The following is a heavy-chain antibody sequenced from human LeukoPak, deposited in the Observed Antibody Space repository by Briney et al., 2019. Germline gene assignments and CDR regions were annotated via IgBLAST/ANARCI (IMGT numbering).Heavy chain of an antibody. CDR1: GFTFSSYS. CDR3: ARATVSRIAEDDY. CDR2: ISSSSSYI. D-gene: IGHD4-11*01. V-gene: IGHV3-21*01. J-gene: IGHJ4*02. Sequence: GGSLRLSRAASGFTFSSYSMNWVRQAPGKGLEWVSSISSSSSYIYYADSVKGRFTISRDNAKNSLYLQMNSLRAEDTAVYYCARATVSRIAEDDYWGQGTLVTVSS.